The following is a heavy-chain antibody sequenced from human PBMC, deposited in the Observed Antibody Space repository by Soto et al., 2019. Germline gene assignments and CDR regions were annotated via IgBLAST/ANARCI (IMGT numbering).Heavy chain of an antibody. V-gene: IGHV3-74*01. J-gene: IGHJ4*02. CDR1: GFIFSSYA. CDR2: INDNGRRT. D-gene: IGHD1-26*01. Sequence: GGSLRLSCEASGFIFSSYAMHWVRQAPGKGLVWVSRINDNGRRTNYADSVKGRFTMSRDNAQNTVYLQMNSLRAEDTAVYYCARDVELQSFAYWGQGILVTVSS. CDR3: ARDVELQSFAY.